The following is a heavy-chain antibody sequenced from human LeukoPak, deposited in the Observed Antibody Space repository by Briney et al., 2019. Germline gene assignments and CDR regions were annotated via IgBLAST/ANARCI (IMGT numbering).Heavy chain of an antibody. CDR3: AKGRGGRCYSGIDY. J-gene: IGHJ4*02. D-gene: IGHD2-15*01. CDR2: ISSSSSYI. Sequence: GGSLRLSCAASGFTFSSYSMNWVRQAPGKGLEWVSSISSSSSYIYYADSVKGRFTISRDNAKNSLYLQMNSLRADDTALYYCAKGRGGRCYSGIDYWGQGTLVTVSS. V-gene: IGHV3-21*04. CDR1: GFTFSSYS.